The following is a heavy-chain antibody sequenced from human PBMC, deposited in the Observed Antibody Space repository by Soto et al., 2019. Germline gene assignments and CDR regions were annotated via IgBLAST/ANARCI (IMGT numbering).Heavy chain of an antibody. J-gene: IGHJ4*02. CDR1: GCSISSGGYY. CDR2: IYYSGST. D-gene: IGHD1-7*01. Sequence: KTSETLSLTCTVSGCSISSGGYYWSWIRQHPGKGLEWIGYIYYSGSTYYNPSLKSRVTISVDTSKNQFSLKLSSVTAADTAVYYCARDNAGTTDYWGQGTLVTVSS. V-gene: IGHV4-31*03. CDR3: ARDNAGTTDY.